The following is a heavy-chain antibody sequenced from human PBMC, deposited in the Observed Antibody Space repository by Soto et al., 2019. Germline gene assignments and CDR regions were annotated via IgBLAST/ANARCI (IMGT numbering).Heavy chain of an antibody. CDR1: GFTFSSYS. V-gene: IGHV3-21*01. Sequence: GSLRLSCAASGFTFSSYSINWVRQAPGKGLEWVSFITSSGSYIFYADSLKGRFTVSRDNAKNSVYLHMSSLRAEDTAVYYCARDGRAFSIFGETMDVWGQGTTVTVSS. J-gene: IGHJ6*02. D-gene: IGHD3-3*01. CDR2: ITSSGSYI. CDR3: ARDGRAFSIFGETMDV.